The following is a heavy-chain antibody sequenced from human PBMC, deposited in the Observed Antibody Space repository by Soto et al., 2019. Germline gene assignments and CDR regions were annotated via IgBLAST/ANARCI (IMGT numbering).Heavy chain of an antibody. J-gene: IGHJ4*02. V-gene: IGHV3-9*01. D-gene: IGHD2-15*01. Sequence: EVQLVESGGGLVQPGRSLRLSCAASGFSFEDYAMHWVRQAPGKGLEWVSAISWNSRTIGYADSVKGRFTISRDSSKNLLYLQMNSLRDEDTAVYYCAKGPLIVVVPFDYWGQGTLVTVSA. CDR3: AKGPLIVVVPFDY. CDR1: GFSFEDYA. CDR2: ISWNSRTI.